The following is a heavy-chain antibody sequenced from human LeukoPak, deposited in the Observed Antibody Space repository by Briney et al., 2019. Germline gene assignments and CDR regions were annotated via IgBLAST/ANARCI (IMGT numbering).Heavy chain of an antibody. CDR3: ARDSSGYFGYYYYYYMDV. Sequence: GGSLRLSCAASGFTFSSYEMNWVRQAPGKGLEWVSYISSSGSTIYYADSVKGRFTISRDNAKNSLYLQINSLRAEDTALYYCARDSSGYFGYYYYYYMDVWGKGTTVTVSS. CDR2: ISSSGSTI. V-gene: IGHV3-48*03. D-gene: IGHD3-22*01. CDR1: GFTFSSYE. J-gene: IGHJ6*03.